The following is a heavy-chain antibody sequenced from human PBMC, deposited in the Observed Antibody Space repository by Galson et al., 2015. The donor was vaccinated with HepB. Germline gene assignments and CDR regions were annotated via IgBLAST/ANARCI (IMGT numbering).Heavy chain of an antibody. CDR2: ISYDGSNK. V-gene: IGHV3-30*18. CDR1: GFTFSSYG. D-gene: IGHD3-9*01. J-gene: IGHJ6*02. Sequence: SLRLSCAASGFTFSSYGMHWVRQAPGKGLEWVAVISYDGSNKYYADSVKGRFTISRDNSKNTLYLQMNSLRAEDTAVYYCAKADWTPREPGYYYYGMDVWGQGTTVTVSS. CDR3: AKADWTPREPGYYYYGMDV.